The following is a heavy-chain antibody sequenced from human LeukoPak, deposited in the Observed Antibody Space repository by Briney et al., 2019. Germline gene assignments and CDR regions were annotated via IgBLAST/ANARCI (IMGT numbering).Heavy chain of an antibody. V-gene: IGHV3-66*01. Sequence: GGSLRLSCAASGFTVSSNYMSWVRQAPGKGLEWVSVIYSGGSTYYADSVKGRFTISRDNSKNTLYLQMNSLRAEDTAVYYCARGYRYSSGWYYFDYWGQGTLVTVSS. CDR3: ARGYRYSSGWYYFDY. D-gene: IGHD6-19*01. CDR2: IYSGGST. J-gene: IGHJ4*02. CDR1: GFTVSSNY.